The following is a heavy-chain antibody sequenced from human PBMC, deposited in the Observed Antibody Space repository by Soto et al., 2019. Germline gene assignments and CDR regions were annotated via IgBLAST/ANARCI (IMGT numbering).Heavy chain of an antibody. J-gene: IGHJ4*02. D-gene: IGHD3-9*01. CDR3: ARDRGVLVITESDY. CDR2: ISAYNGNT. Sequence: ASVKVSCKASRYTFPGCGISWVRQAPGQGLEWMGWISAYNGNTNYAQKLQGRVTMTTDTSTSTAYMELRSLRSDDTAVYYCARDRGVLVITESDYWGQGTLVTVSS. V-gene: IGHV1-18*01. CDR1: RYTFPGCG.